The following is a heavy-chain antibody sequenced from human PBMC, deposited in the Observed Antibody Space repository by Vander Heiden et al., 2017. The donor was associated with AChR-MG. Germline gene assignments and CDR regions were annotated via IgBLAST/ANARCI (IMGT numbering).Heavy chain of an antibody. CDR3: ARDRASYYYDSSGHSLTD. D-gene: IGHD3-22*01. CDR1: GGTFSIFA. Sequence: QVQLVQSGAEVKKPGSSVKVSCQASGGTFSIFAISWVRKAPGQGLEWMGGIIPIFGTANYTQKVQGRGTITADKSTSTAYMELSSLRSEDTAVYYCARDRASYYYDSSGHSLTDWGQGTLVTVSS. CDR2: IIPIFGTA. J-gene: IGHJ4*02. V-gene: IGHV1-69*06.